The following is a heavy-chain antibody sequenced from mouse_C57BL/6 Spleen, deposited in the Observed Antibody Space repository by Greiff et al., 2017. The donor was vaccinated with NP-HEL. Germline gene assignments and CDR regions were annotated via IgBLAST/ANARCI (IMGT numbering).Heavy chain of an antibody. Sequence: QVQLQQSGAELVRPGASVKLSCKASGYTFTDYYINWVKQRPGQGLEWIARIYPGSGNTYYNEKFKGKATLTAEKSSSTAYMQLSSLTSEDSAVYFCARNSNPWFAYWGQGTLVTVSA. CDR3: ARNSNPWFAY. CDR2: IYPGSGNT. CDR1: GYTFTDYY. V-gene: IGHV1-76*01. J-gene: IGHJ3*01. D-gene: IGHD4-1*01.